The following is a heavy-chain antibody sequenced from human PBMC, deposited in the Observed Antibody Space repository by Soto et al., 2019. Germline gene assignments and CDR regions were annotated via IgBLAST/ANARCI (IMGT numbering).Heavy chain of an antibody. CDR3: ARDLAAVPGTFDS. D-gene: IGHD6-19*01. CDR2: IYHSGST. Sequence: PSETLSLTCAVSGDSISRGWFSWSWIRQPPGKGLEWIGYIYHSGSTYYNPSLKSRVTISVDRSKNQFSLKLSSVTAADTAVYYCARDLAAVPGTFDSWGQGTLVTSPQ. V-gene: IGHV4-30-2*01. J-gene: IGHJ4*02. CDR1: GDSISRGWFS.